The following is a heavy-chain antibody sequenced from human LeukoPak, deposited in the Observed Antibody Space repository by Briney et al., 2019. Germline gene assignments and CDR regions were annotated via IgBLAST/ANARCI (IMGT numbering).Heavy chain of an antibody. Sequence: ASVKVFCKASGYTFTSYYMHWVRQAPGQGLEWMGIINPSGGSTSYAQKFQGRVTMTRDMSTSTVYMEVSSLRSEDTAVYYCARDRGIVVVRGPGYWGQGTLVTVSS. CDR2: INPSGGST. CDR1: GYTFTSYY. CDR3: ARDRGIVVVRGPGY. D-gene: IGHD3-22*01. J-gene: IGHJ4*02. V-gene: IGHV1-46*01.